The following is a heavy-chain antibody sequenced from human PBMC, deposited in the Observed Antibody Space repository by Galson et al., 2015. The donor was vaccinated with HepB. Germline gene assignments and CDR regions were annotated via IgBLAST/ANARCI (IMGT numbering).Heavy chain of an antibody. J-gene: IGHJ4*02. Sequence: SLRLSCAASDFNFSNYGIHWVRQAPGKGLEWVAVIWYDGSNRYYADSVKGRFTISRDNSKNTLYLQMNSLRAADTAVYYCARGRGCGSGTYLDYWGQGTLVTVSS. V-gene: IGHV3-33*01. CDR2: IWYDGSNR. CDR3: ARGRGCGSGTYLDY. D-gene: IGHD3-10*01. CDR1: DFNFSNYG.